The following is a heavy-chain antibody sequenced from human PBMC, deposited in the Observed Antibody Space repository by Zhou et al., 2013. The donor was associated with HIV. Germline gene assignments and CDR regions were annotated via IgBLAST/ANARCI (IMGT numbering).Heavy chain of an antibody. CDR3: ARAWKEYSAFDI. Sequence: QVQLVQSGAEVKKPGSSVKVSCKASGGTFSSYAISWVRQAPGQGLEWMGRIIPILGIANYAQKFQGRVTITADKSTSTAYMELSSLRSEDTAVYYCARAWKEYSAFDIWGQGTMVTVSS. CDR2: IIPILGIA. D-gene: IGHD6-6*01. V-gene: IGHV1-69*04. J-gene: IGHJ3*02. CDR1: GGTFSSYA.